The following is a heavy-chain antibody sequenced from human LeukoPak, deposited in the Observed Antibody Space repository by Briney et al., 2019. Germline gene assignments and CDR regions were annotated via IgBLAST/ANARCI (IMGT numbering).Heavy chain of an antibody. CDR1: GFTFSSYA. J-gene: IGHJ4*02. CDR3: ARDYAVRGSLVDY. CDR2: ISYDGSNK. Sequence: PGGSLRLSCAASGFTFSSYAMHWVRQAPGKGLEWVAVISYDGSNKYYADSVKGRFTISRDNSKNTPYLQMNSLRAEDTAVYYCARDYAVRGSLVDYWGQGTLVTVSS. D-gene: IGHD3-10*01. V-gene: IGHV3-30-3*01.